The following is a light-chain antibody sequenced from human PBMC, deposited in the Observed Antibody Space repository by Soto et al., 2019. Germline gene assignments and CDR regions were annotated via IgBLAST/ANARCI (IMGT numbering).Light chain of an antibody. J-gene: IGKJ2*01. V-gene: IGKV1-5*03. Sequence: DIQMTQSPSTLSASVGDRVTITCRASQSISSWLAWYQQKPGKAPKLLIYKASSLESGVPSRFSGSGSGTEFTLTISNLQPDAFATYYCQQYNSYRYTFGQGTKLEIK. CDR1: QSISSW. CDR2: KAS. CDR3: QQYNSYRYT.